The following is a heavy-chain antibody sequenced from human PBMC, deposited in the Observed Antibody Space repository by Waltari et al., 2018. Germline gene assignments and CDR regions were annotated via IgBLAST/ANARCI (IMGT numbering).Heavy chain of an antibody. J-gene: IGHJ2*01. Sequence: EVQLMQSGADVKKPGESLKISCKGSGYIFTNYWIGWVRQMPGKGLEWMGISYPDDSSTKYSPSFQGQVTISADKSTSTAFLQWSRLRASDTAMYYCARQLAASWYFDLWGRGTLVTVSS. CDR1: GYIFTNYW. D-gene: IGHD2-15*01. CDR2: SYPDDSST. CDR3: ARQLAASWYFDL. V-gene: IGHV5-51*01.